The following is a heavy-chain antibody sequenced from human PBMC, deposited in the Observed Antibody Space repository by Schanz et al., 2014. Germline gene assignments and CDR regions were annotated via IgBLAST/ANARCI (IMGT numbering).Heavy chain of an antibody. CDR3: ARDQVIYGMDV. D-gene: IGHD2-21*01. J-gene: IGHJ6*02. V-gene: IGHV3-66*01. Sequence: EVQLVESGGGLVQPGGSLRLSCAASGFTVSSNYMSWVRQAPGKGLEWVSVIYSGGSTYYADSVKGRFTISRDNSKNTMYLQMNSLRAEDTAVYYCARDQVIYGMDVWGQGTTVTVSS. CDR1: GFTVSSNY. CDR2: IYSGGST.